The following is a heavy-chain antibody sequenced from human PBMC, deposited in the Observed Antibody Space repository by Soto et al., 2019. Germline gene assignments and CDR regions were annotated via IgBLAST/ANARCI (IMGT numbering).Heavy chain of an antibody. Sequence: EVQLAESGGGLVEPGGSLRLSCAGSGITLSNAWMNWVRQAAGKGLGWVGRIRSKGDGGATEYAAPVKGRFTFSRDDSENTLFLQMSALKPEDTGVYFCTSTRPGTNVFDIWGPGTMVIVSS. V-gene: IGHV3-15*01. CDR2: IRSKGDGGAT. CDR3: TSTRPGTNVFDI. D-gene: IGHD1-1*01. J-gene: IGHJ3*02. CDR1: GITLSNAW.